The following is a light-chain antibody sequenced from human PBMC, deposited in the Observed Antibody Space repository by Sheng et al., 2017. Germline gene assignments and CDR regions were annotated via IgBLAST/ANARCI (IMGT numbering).Light chain of an antibody. Sequence: EIVLTQSPGTLSLSPGERATLSCRASQSVSSNLAWYQQKPGQAPRLLIYGASTRATGFPARFSGSGSGTEFTLTISSLQSEDFAVYYCQQYSDWPSFGGGTKVEIK. CDR3: QQYSDWPS. V-gene: IGKV3-15*01. CDR2: GAS. J-gene: IGKJ4*01. CDR1: QSVSSN.